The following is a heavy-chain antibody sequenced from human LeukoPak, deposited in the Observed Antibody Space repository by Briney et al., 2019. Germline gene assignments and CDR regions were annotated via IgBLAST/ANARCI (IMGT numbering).Heavy chain of an antibody. V-gene: IGHV3-23*01. CDR2: IIGSGGST. Sequence: SGGSLRLSCAASGFTFNNYAMSWVRQAPGKGLEWVSAIIGSGGSTYYAGSVKGRFTISRDNSKTTLFLRMNSLRVEDTAVYYCARVPLKRIAVAGTGYWGQGTLVTVSS. J-gene: IGHJ4*02. CDR3: ARVPLKRIAVAGTGY. CDR1: GFTFNNYA. D-gene: IGHD6-19*01.